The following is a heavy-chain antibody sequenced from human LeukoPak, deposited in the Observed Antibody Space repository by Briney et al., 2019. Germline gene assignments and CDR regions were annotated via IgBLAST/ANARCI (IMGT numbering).Heavy chain of an antibody. CDR1: GFSLSSYA. CDR3: ARDAQPIVVVPAAISY. Sequence: PGGSLRLSCAASGFSLSSYAMHWFRQAPGKGLEWMALISYDASIIYYADSVRGRFTISRDNSKDTLYLQMNSLRAEDTAVYYCARDAQPIVVVPAAISYWGQGTLVTVSS. D-gene: IGHD2-2*01. CDR2: ISYDASII. J-gene: IGHJ4*02. V-gene: IGHV3-30*04.